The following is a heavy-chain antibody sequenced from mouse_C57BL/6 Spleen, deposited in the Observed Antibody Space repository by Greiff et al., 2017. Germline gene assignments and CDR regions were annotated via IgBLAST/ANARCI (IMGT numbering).Heavy chain of an antibody. Sequence: EVKVVESGGGLVKPGGSMKLSCAASGFTFSSYAMSWVRQTPEKRLEWVATISDGGSYTYYPDNVKGRFTISRDNAKNNLYLQMSHLKSEDTAVYYCARDRDSAFAYWGQGTLVTVSA. CDR3: ARDRDSAFAY. D-gene: IGHD2-12*01. CDR2: ISDGGSYT. V-gene: IGHV5-4*01. CDR1: GFTFSSYA. J-gene: IGHJ3*01.